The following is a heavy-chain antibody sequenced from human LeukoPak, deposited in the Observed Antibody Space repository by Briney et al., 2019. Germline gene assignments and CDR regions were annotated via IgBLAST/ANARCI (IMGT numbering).Heavy chain of an antibody. Sequence: SVKVSCKASGGTFSSYAISWVRQAPGQGLEWMGGIIPIFGTANYAQKFQGRVTITADESTSTAYMGLSSLRSEDTAVYYCARDSVWSGYYLGPRVNDAFDIWGQGTMVTVSS. V-gene: IGHV1-69*13. J-gene: IGHJ3*02. CDR3: ARDSVWSGYYLGPRVNDAFDI. CDR2: IIPIFGTA. CDR1: GGTFSSYA. D-gene: IGHD3-3*01.